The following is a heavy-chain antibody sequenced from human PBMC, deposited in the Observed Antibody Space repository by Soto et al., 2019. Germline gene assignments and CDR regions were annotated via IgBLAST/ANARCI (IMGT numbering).Heavy chain of an antibody. V-gene: IGHV4-31*03. Sequence: SETLSLTCTVSGGSISSGGYYWSWIRQHPGKGLEWIGYIYYSGSTYYNPSLKSRVTISVDTSKNQFSLKLSSVTAADTAVYYCAREGFTIFGVDNWFDPWGQGTLVTVSS. J-gene: IGHJ5*02. CDR1: GGSISSGGYY. CDR2: IYYSGST. D-gene: IGHD3-3*01. CDR3: AREGFTIFGVDNWFDP.